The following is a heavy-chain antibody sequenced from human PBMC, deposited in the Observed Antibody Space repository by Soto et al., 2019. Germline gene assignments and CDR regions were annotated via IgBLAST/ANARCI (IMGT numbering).Heavy chain of an antibody. CDR3: ARDDDILTGYPDAFDI. D-gene: IGHD3-9*01. J-gene: IGHJ3*02. CDR2: ISSSSSTI. V-gene: IGHV3-48*01. Sequence: GGSLRLSCAASGFTFSSYSMNWVRQAPGKGLEWVSYISSSSSTIYYADSVKGRFTISRDNAKNSLYLQMNSLRAEDTAVYYCARDDDILTGYPDAFDIWGQGTMVTVSS. CDR1: GFTFSSYS.